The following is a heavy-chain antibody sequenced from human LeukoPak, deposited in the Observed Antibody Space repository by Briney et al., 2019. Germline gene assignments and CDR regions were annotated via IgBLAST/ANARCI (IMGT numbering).Heavy chain of an antibody. CDR3: ARDRARYCSGGSCYMLDY. J-gene: IGHJ4*02. Sequence: SETLSLTCTVSGGSISSYYWSWIRQPAGKGLEWIGRIYTSGSTNYNPSLKSRVTMSVETSKNQFSLKLSSVTAAATAVYYCARDRARYCSGGSCYMLDYWGQGTLVTVSS. CDR1: GGSISSYY. CDR2: IYTSGST. V-gene: IGHV4-4*07. D-gene: IGHD2-15*01.